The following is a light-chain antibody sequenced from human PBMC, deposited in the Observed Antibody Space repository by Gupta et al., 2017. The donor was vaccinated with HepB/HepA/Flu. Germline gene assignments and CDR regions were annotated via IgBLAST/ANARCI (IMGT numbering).Light chain of an antibody. Sequence: DIQMTHSPLSLYASVGDRVTLICRASQSINSYLNWYQQKVGTAPRLLIYATSTLQSGVPSRFTGSGYGTDFTLAINGLQPEDFATYYCQQTYTDPTSFGQGTKLEI. V-gene: IGKV1-39*01. CDR2: ATS. CDR3: QQTYTDPTS. J-gene: IGKJ2*03. CDR1: QSINSY.